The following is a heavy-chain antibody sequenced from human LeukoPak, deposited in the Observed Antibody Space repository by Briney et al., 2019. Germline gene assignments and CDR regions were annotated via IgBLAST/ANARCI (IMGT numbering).Heavy chain of an antibody. CDR1: GGSLSDYY. CDR2: ISHRGRT. Sequence: PSETLSLTCAVYGGSLSDYYWSWIRQSPGKGLEWIGEISHRGRTYYNLSLKSRVTISIDTSKNQFSLKLNSVTAADTAVYYCARESGSYLWRSWLNPWGQGTLVTVSS. V-gene: IGHV4-34*01. D-gene: IGHD3-16*01. J-gene: IGHJ5*02. CDR3: ARESGSYLWRSWLNP.